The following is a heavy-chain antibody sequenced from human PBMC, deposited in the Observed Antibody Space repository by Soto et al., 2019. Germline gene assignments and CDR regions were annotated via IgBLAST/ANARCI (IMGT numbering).Heavy chain of an antibody. D-gene: IGHD1-26*01. J-gene: IGHJ4*02. CDR1: GGSISSSSYY. CDR2: IYYSGST. CDR3: ARQVHSGSYRTGEFDY. Sequence: QLQLQESGPGLVKPSETLSLTCTVSGGSISSSSYYWGWIRQPPGRGLEWIGSIYYSGSTYYNPSLKSRVTISVDTSKNQFSLKLSSVTAADTAVYYCARQVHSGSYRTGEFDYWGQGTLVAVSS. V-gene: IGHV4-39*01.